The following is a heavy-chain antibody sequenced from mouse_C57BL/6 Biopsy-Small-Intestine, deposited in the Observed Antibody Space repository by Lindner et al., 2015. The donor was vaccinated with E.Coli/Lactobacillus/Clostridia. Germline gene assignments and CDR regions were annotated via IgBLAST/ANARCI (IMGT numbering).Heavy chain of an antibody. D-gene: IGHD2-2*01. V-gene: IGHV14-1*01. J-gene: IGHJ3*01. Sequence: VQLQESGAELVRPGASVKLSCTASGFNIKDYYMHWVKQRPEQGLEWIGRIDPEDGDTEYAPKFQGKAIMTADTSSNTAYLQLSSLTSEDTAVYYCTTGGYDMGAWFAYWGQGTLVTVSA. CDR1: GFNIKDYY. CDR2: IDPEDGDT. CDR3: TTGGYDMGAWFAY.